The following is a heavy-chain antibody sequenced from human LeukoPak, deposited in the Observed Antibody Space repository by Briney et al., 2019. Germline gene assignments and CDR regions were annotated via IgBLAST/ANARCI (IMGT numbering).Heavy chain of an antibody. Sequence: PGGSLGLSCVASGFTFSRYWMHWVRQAPGKGLVWVSRSNTDGSSTNYADSVKGRFTISRDNAKSTLYLQMNSLRAEDTAVYYCARGYSDYYYFDSWGQGTLVTVSS. J-gene: IGHJ4*02. CDR2: SNTDGSST. D-gene: IGHD4-11*01. V-gene: IGHV3-74*01. CDR1: GFTFSRYW. CDR3: ARGYSDYYYFDS.